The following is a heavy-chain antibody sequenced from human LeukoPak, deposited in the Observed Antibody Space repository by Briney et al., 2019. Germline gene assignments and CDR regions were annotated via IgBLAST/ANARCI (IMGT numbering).Heavy chain of an antibody. CDR2: IYYSGTT. CDR1: GGSVNSADHY. V-gene: IGHV4-30-4*01. Sequence: SQTLSLTCTVSGGSVNSADHYWSWIRQPPGKGLEWVGYIYYSGTTYYNPSLMSRVAISIDTPKNQFSLKLSSVTAADTAVYFCARDTLPITTFGVPPPTGHGMDVWGQGTTVTVSS. D-gene: IGHD3-3*01. J-gene: IGHJ6*02. CDR3: ARDTLPITTFGVPPPTGHGMDV.